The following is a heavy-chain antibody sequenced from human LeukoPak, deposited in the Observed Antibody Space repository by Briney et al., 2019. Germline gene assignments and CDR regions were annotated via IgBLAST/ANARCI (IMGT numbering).Heavy chain of an antibody. V-gene: IGHV3-48*03. CDR1: GFTFSSYE. Sequence: PGGSLRLSCAASGFTFSSYEMNWVRQAPGKGLEWVSYISSSGSTIYYADSVKGRFTISRDNAKKSLYLQMNSLRVEDTAVYYCARAGFGELLVAAFDIWGQGTMVTVSS. D-gene: IGHD1-26*01. J-gene: IGHJ3*02. CDR2: ISSSGSTI. CDR3: ARAGFGELLVAAFDI.